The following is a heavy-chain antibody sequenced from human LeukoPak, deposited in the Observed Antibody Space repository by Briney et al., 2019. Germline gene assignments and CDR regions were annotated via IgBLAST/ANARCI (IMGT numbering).Heavy chain of an antibody. CDR1: EFPFRSYW. J-gene: IGHJ4*02. Sequence: GGSLRLSCAASEFPFRSYWMHWVRQAPGKGLVWVARIDNDAYSSVYADSVKGRFTISRDNSKNTMFLQMNRLRDEDTAVYYCAKDYFMAYYYDSSGYYSPFDYWGQGTLVTVSS. CDR3: AKDYFMAYYYDSSGYYSPFDY. V-gene: IGHV3-74*01. D-gene: IGHD3-22*01. CDR2: IDNDAYSS.